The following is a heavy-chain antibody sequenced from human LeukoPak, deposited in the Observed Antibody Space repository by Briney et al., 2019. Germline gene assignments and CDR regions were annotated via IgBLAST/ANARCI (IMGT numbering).Heavy chain of an antibody. D-gene: IGHD3-3*01. CDR3: AKDITTRSIFGVVIMKAFDY. CDR2: ISWNSGSI. Sequence: GRSLRLSCAASGFTFDDYAMHWVRQAPGKGLEWVSGISWNSGSIGYADSVKGRFTISRDNAKNSLYLQMNSLRAEDTALYYCAKDITTRSIFGVVIMKAFDYWGQGTLVTVSS. J-gene: IGHJ4*02. V-gene: IGHV3-9*01. CDR1: GFTFDDYA.